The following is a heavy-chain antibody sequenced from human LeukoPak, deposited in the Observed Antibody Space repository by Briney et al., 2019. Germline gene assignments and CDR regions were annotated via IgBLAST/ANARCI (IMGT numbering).Heavy chain of an antibody. D-gene: IGHD5-18*01. Sequence: PGGSLRLSCAASGFTFSSYSMNWVRQAPGKGLEWVSSISSSSSYIYYADSVKGRFTISRDDAKNSLYLQMNSLRAEDTAVYYCAKDLDTLHLYYFDYWGQGTLVTVSS. CDR1: GFTFSSYS. CDR2: ISSSSSYI. V-gene: IGHV3-21*04. J-gene: IGHJ4*02. CDR3: AKDLDTLHLYYFDY.